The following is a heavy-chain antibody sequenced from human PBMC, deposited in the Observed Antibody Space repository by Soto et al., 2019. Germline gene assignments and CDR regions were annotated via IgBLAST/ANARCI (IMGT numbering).Heavy chain of an antibody. J-gene: IGHJ5*02. CDR3: ARSQVLRFLEWFPGWFDP. V-gene: IGHV1-3*01. Sequence: GASVKVSCKASGYTFTSYAMHWVRQAPGQRLEWMGWINAGNGNTKYSQKFQGRVTITRDTSASTAYMELSSLRSEDTAVYYCARSQVLRFLEWFPGWFDPWGQGTLVTVS. CDR2: INAGNGNT. D-gene: IGHD3-3*01. CDR1: GYTFTSYA.